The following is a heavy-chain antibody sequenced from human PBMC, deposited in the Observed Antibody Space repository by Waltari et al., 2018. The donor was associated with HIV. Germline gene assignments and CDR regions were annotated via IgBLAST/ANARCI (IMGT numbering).Heavy chain of an antibody. Sequence: EVQLVESGGGLVQPGRSLRLSCAASGFTFDDYAMPLVRQAPGKGLEWVSGVNWNSDSIGYADSVKGRFTISRDNAKNSLYLQMNSLRLEDTAFYYCAKDGRDGVYVEHWGQGTLVTVSS. D-gene: IGHD2-8*01. CDR3: AKDGRDGVYVEH. CDR2: VNWNSDSI. J-gene: IGHJ1*01. V-gene: IGHV3-9*01. CDR1: GFTFDDYA.